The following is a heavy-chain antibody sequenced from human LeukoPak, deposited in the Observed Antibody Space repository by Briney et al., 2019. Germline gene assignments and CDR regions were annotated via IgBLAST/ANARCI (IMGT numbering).Heavy chain of an antibody. CDR2: ISWNSGSI. V-gene: IGHV3-9*01. CDR3: AKDTERYFDSGAFDI. J-gene: IGHJ3*02. CDR1: GFTFDDYA. D-gene: IGHD3-9*01. Sequence: PGRSLRLSCAASGFTFDDYAMHWVRQAPGKGLEWVSGISWNSGSIGYADSVKGRFTISRDNAKNSLYLQMNSLRAEDTALYYCAKDTERYFDSGAFDIWGQGTMVTVSS.